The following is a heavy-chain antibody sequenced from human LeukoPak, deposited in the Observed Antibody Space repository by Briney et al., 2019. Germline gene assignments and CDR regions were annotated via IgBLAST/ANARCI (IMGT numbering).Heavy chain of an antibody. CDR2: ISSSGSTI. CDR1: GFTFSTSG. D-gene: IGHD3-16*01. Sequence: GTSLRLSCAASGFTFSTSGMHWVRQAPGKGLEWVSYISSSGSTIYYADSVKGRFTISRDNAKNSLYLQMNSLRAEDTAVYYCARLRLGAFDIWGQGTMVTVSS. V-gene: IGHV3-48*04. CDR3: ARLRLGAFDI. J-gene: IGHJ3*02.